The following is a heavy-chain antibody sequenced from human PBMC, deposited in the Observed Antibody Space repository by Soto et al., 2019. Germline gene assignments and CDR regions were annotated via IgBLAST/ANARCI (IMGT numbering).Heavy chain of an antibody. Sequence: GGSLRLSCAASGFTFSSYAMGWVRQGPGKGLEWVAVVSIGGSTHYADSVRGRFTISRDNSKNTLSLQMNSLTAEDTAVYFCAKRRGAGGHFDYWGQGALVTVPQ. J-gene: IGHJ4*02. D-gene: IGHD2-15*01. V-gene: IGHV3-23*01. CDR3: AKRRGAGGHFDY. CDR1: GFTFSSYA. CDR2: VSIGGST.